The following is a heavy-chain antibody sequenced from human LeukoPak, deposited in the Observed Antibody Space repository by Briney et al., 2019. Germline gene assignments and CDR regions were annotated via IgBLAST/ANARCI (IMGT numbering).Heavy chain of an antibody. CDR2: INHSGST. Sequence: SETLSLTCAVYGGSFSGYYWSWIREPPGTGLEWIGEINHSGSTNYNPSLKSRVTISVDTSKNQFSLKLSSVTAADTAVYYCARGAEPSSGWYDFDYWGQGTLVTASS. D-gene: IGHD6-19*01. V-gene: IGHV4-34*01. J-gene: IGHJ4*02. CDR1: GGSFSGYY. CDR3: ARGAEPSSGWYDFDY.